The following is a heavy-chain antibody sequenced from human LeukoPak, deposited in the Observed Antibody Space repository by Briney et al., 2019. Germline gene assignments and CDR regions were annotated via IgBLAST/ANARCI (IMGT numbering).Heavy chain of an antibody. D-gene: IGHD6-19*01. V-gene: IGHV3-64D*06. CDR3: ARGGSGWYFDY. CDR2: ISSNGGST. J-gene: IGHJ4*02. CDR1: GFTFSSYA. Sequence: GGSLRLSCSASGFTFSSYAMHWVRQAPGKGLEYVSAISSNGGSTYYADSVKGRFTISRDNSKNTLYLQMSSLRAEDTAVYYCARGGSGWYFDYWGQGTLVTVSS.